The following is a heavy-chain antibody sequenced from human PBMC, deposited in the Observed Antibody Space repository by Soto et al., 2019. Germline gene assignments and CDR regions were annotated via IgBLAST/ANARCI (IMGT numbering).Heavy chain of an antibody. CDR1: GFSLSPTRVA. D-gene: IGHD5-12*01. CDR2: IYWDDDK. CDR3: AHSKTGYSGYEFDY. Sequence: ESGPTLVNPTQTLTLTCTFSGFSLSPTRVAVGWNRQPPGKALGWLALIYWDDDKRYSPSLKSRLTITKDTSKNQVVLTMTNMDPVDTATYYCAHSKTGYSGYEFDYWGQGTLVTVSS. J-gene: IGHJ4*02. V-gene: IGHV2-5*02.